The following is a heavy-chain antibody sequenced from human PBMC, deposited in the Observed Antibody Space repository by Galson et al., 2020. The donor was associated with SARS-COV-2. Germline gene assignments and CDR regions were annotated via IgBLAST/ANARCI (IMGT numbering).Heavy chain of an antibody. CDR3: ARDVSPLDTTRTP. CDR1: GLTFSSYG. Sequence: GESLKISCAASGLTFSSYGMHWVRQAPGKGLEWVAVIWYDGSNTYYADSVKGRFTISRDNSKNTLYLQMNSLRAEDTSVYYCARDVSPLDTTRTPWGQGTLVTVSS. D-gene: IGHD1-1*01. CDR2: IWYDGSNT. V-gene: IGHV3-33*01. J-gene: IGHJ5*02.